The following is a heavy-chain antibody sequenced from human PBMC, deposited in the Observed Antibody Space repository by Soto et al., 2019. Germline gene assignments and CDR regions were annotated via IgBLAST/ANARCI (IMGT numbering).Heavy chain of an antibody. D-gene: IGHD1-1*01. CDR3: ARDAQLEKGVYDAFDI. J-gene: IGHJ3*02. V-gene: IGHV4-61*01. CDR2: IYYSGST. Sequence: PSETLSLTCTVSGGSISSSSYYWSWIRQPPGKGLEWIGYIYYSGSTNYNPSLKSRVTISVDTSKNQFSLKLSSVTAADTAVYYCARDAQLEKGVYDAFDIWGQGTMVTVSS. CDR1: GGSISSSSYY.